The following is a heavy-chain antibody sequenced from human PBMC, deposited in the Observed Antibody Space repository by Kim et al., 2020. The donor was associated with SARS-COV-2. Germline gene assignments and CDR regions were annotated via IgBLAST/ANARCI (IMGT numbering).Heavy chain of an antibody. CDR1: GFTFSSYG. CDR3: AKGRYYYDSSGYLTDYFDY. Sequence: GGSLRLSCAASGFTFSSYGMHWVRQAPGKGLEWVAVIWYDGSNKYYADSVKGRFTISRDNSKNTLYLQMNSLRAEDTAVYYCAKGRYYYDSSGYLTDYFDYRGQGTLVTVSS. V-gene: IGHV3-33*06. D-gene: IGHD3-22*01. CDR2: IWYDGSNK. J-gene: IGHJ4*02.